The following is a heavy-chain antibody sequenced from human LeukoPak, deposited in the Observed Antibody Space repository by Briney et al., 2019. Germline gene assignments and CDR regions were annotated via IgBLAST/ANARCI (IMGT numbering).Heavy chain of an antibody. V-gene: IGHV1-69*13. CDR1: GYTFTSYG. CDR3: AGAGYYYGMDV. D-gene: IGHD3-16*01. CDR2: IIPIFGTA. J-gene: IGHJ6*02. Sequence: GASVKVSCKASGYTFTSYGISWVRQAPGQGLEWMGGIIPIFGTANYAQKFQGRVTITADESTSTAYMELSSLRSEDTAVYYCAGAGYYYGMDVWGQGTTVTVSS.